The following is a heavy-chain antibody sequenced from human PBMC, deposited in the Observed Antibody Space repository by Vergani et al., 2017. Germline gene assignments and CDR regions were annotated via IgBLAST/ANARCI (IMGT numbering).Heavy chain of an antibody. D-gene: IGHD3-3*01. CDR2: INHSGST. Sequence: QVQLQQWGAGLLKPSETLSLTCAVYGGSFSGYYWSWIRQPPGKGLEWIGEINHSGSTNYNPFLKSRVTISVDTSKNQFSLKLSSVTAADTAVYYCASWYFWSGRFDYWGQGTLVTVSS. CDR3: ASWYFWSGRFDY. CDR1: GGSFSGYY. J-gene: IGHJ4*02. V-gene: IGHV4-34*01.